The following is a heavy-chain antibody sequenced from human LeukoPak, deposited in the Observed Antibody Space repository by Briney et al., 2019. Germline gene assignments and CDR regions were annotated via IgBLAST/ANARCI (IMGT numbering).Heavy chain of an antibody. CDR1: GFILSNHW. CDR3: AREDCTIGAVCSSLLDH. CDR2: MNKDGSEK. D-gene: IGHD2-8*01. J-gene: IGHJ4*02. V-gene: IGHV3-7*01. Sequence: PGGSLRLSCAASGFILSNHWMTWVRQAPGKGPEWVANMNKDGSEKYYVDSVKGRFTISRDTAKNTLYLQMNNLRAEDTAVYYCAREDCTIGAVCSSLLDHWGRGTLVTVSS.